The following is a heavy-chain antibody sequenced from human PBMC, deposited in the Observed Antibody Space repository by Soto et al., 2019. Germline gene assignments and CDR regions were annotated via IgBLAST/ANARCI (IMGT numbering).Heavy chain of an antibody. D-gene: IGHD6-19*01. J-gene: IGHJ4*02. V-gene: IGHV1-69*01. CDR3: AREERIAVAGRASIGDY. CDR1: GGTFSSYA. Sequence: QVQLVQSGAEVKKPGSSVKVSCKASGGTFSSYAISWVRQAPGQGLEWMGGIIPIFGTANYAQKFQGRVTITADESTSTAYMELSSLRSEDTAVYYCAREERIAVAGRASIGDYWGQGTLVTVSS. CDR2: IIPIFGTA.